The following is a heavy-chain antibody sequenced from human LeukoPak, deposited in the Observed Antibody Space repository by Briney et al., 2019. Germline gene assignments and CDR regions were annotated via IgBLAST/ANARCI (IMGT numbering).Heavy chain of an antibody. D-gene: IGHD1-26*01. CDR2: INWDGRYT. V-gene: IGHV3-20*04. CDR3: TSTGILGATTGVGLFDY. CDR1: GFTFSSYW. J-gene: IGHJ4*02. Sequence: GGSLRLSCAASGFTFSSYWMHWVRQAPGKGLEWVSGINWDGRYTNYADSVRGRFTVSRDNAKNSLYLQMSSLRAEDTAFYYCTSTGILGATTGVGLFDYWGQGTLVTVSS.